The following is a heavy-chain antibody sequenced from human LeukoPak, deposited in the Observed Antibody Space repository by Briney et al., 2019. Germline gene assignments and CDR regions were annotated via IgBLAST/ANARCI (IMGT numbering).Heavy chain of an antibody. CDR1: GYTFTGYY. J-gene: IGHJ4*02. Sequence: ASVKVSCKASGYTFTGYYMHWVRQAPGQGLEWMGWINPNSGGTNYAQRFQGWVTMTRDTSISTAYMELSRLRSDDTAVYYCARGGGKDMIVVGPGDYWGQGTLVTVSS. D-gene: IGHD3-22*01. CDR2: INPNSGGT. CDR3: ARGGGKDMIVVGPGDY. V-gene: IGHV1-2*04.